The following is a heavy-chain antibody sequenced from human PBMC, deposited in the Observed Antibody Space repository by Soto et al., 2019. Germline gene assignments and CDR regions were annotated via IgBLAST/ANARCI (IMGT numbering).Heavy chain of an antibody. Sequence: EVQLVESGGGLVQPGRSLRLSCAASGFIFDDFGMHWVRQAPGKGLEWVSGVTWNSGNIDYADFVKGRFTITRDNAKNSLYLQMNSLRGEDTALYYCAKDRYGSLEGGMDVWGQGTTVTVSS. J-gene: IGHJ6*02. D-gene: IGHD1-26*01. CDR2: VTWNSGNI. CDR3: AKDRYGSLEGGMDV. CDR1: GFIFDDFG. V-gene: IGHV3-9*01.